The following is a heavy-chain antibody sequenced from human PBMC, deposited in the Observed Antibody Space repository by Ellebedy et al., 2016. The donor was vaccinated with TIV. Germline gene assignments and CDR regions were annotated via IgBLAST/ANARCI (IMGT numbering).Heavy chain of an antibody. V-gene: IGHV3-23*01. J-gene: IGHJ6*02. CDR2: ISGSGGST. Sequence: GESLKISCAASGFTFSSHAMSWVRQAPGKGLAWVSAISGSGGSTYYADSVKVRFTISRDNSKNTLYLQMNSLRTEDTAVYYCAKDYILWFGELSHGMDVWGQGTTVTVSS. CDR3: AKDYILWFGELSHGMDV. D-gene: IGHD3-10*01. CDR1: GFTFSSHA.